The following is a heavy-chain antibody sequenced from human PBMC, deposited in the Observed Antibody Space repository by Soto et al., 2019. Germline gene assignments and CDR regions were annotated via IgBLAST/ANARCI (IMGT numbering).Heavy chain of an antibody. Sequence: SLTHTLPGGSHCRFYWRWVRQPPGKGLEWIGYIYYSGSTNYNPSLKSRVTISVDTSKNQFSLKLSSVAAADTAVYYCARDRYYGRFDPWGQGTLVTVSS. V-gene: IGHV4-59*01. D-gene: IGHD3-10*01. CDR3: ARDRYYGRFDP. CDR1: GGSHCRFY. CDR2: IYYSGST. J-gene: IGHJ5*02.